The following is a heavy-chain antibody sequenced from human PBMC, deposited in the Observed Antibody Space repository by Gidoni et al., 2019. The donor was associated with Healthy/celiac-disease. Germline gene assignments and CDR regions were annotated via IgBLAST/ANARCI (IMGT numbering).Heavy chain of an antibody. CDR3: ARPYYYGSGSYYNPENAFDI. V-gene: IGHV1-69*01. CDR1: GGTFSSYA. Sequence: QVQLVQSGAEVKKPGSSVKVSCKASGGTFSSYAIRWVRQAPGQGLEWMGGIIPIFGTANYAQKFQGRVTITADESTSTAYMELSSLRSEDTAVYYCARPYYYGSGSYYNPENAFDIWGQGTMVTVSS. D-gene: IGHD3-10*01. J-gene: IGHJ3*02. CDR2: IIPIFGTA.